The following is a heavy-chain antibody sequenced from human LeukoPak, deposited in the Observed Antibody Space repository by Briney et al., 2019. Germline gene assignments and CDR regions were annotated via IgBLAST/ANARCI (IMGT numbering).Heavy chain of an antibody. V-gene: IGHV3-23*01. CDR3: ATDIGQLVLRPLDSYD. Sequence: GGSLRLSCAASGFTFSRYGMSWVRQAPGKGLEWVSAISGSGGSTYYADSVKGRFTISRDNSKNTLYLQMNSLRAEDTAIYYCATDIGQLVLRPLDSYDWGQGTLVTVSS. CDR2: ISGSGGST. J-gene: IGHJ1*01. D-gene: IGHD6-6*01. CDR1: GFTFSRYG.